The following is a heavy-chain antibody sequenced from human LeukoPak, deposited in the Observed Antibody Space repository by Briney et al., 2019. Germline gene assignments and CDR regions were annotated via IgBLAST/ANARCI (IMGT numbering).Heavy chain of an antibody. CDR3: ARGDGYNDAEYLQH. CDR2: IWYDGSNK. D-gene: IGHD5-24*01. CDR1: GFTFSSYG. Sequence: GRSLRLSCAASGFTFSSYGMHWVRQAPGKGLEWMVVIWYDGSNKYYGDSVKGRFTISRDNSKKTLYLQMNSLRVEDTAVYYCARGDGYNDAEYLQHWGQGTLVTVS. J-gene: IGHJ1*01. V-gene: IGHV3-33*01.